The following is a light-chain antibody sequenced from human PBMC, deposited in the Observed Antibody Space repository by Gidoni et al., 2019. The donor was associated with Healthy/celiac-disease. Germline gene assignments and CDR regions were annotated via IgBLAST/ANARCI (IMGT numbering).Light chain of an antibody. CDR3: QQYGSSPPALT. V-gene: IGKV3-20*01. J-gene: IGKJ4*01. CDR1: QSVSRSY. CDR2: GAS. Sequence: EIVLTQSPGTLSLPPGERATLSCRPSQSVSRSYLAWYQQKPGQAPRLLIYGASSRATGIPDRFSGSGSGTDFTLTISRLEPEDFAVYYCQQYGSSPPALTFGGGTKVEIK.